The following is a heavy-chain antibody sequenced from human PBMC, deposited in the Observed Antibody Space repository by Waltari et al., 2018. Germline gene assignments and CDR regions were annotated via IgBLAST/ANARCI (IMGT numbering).Heavy chain of an antibody. J-gene: IGHJ4*02. CDR2: ITVGDDT. D-gene: IGHD1-20*01. CDR3: ATPFYNWDDPLHS. Sequence: EVQLLESGGDLVQPGGSLRLSCAASGITFSNYAINWVRRAPGRGLGWGSAITVGDDTYYADSVKGRFTISRDTSKDTVHLQMNGLRAEDTAVYYCATPFYNWDDPLHSWGQGTLVTVSS. V-gene: IGHV3-23*01. CDR1: GITFSNYA.